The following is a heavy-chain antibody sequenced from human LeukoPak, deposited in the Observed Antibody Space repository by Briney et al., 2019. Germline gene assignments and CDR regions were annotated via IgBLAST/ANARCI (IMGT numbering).Heavy chain of an antibody. V-gene: IGHV3-33*01. CDR2: IWYDGSNK. J-gene: IGHJ5*02. CDR3: ARGLSDYGEIDL. Sequence: GGSLRLSCAASGFTFSSYGMHWVRQAPGKGLEWVAVIWYDGSNKYYADSVKGRFTISRDNSKNTLYLQMNSLRAEDTAVYYCARGLSDYGEIDLWGQGTLVTVSS. CDR1: GFTFSSYG. D-gene: IGHD4-17*01.